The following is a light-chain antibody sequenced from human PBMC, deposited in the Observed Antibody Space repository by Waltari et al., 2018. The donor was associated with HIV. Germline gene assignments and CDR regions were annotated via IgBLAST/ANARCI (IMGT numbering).Light chain of an antibody. V-gene: IGKV4-1*01. CDR3: QQYFSTLLS. CDR1: QSLLYTSTNKNY. Sequence: DIVLTQSPDSLAVSLGERATVKCQSSQSLLYTSTNKNYLAWYQQKLGQPPRLLLYWASTRESGVPDRFSGSGSGTDFTLTISNLQAEDVAVYFCQQYFSTLLSFGGGTKVQI. CDR2: WAS. J-gene: IGKJ4*01.